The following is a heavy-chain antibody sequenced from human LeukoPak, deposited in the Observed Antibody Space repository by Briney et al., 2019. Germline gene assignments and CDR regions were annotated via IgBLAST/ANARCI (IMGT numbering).Heavy chain of an antibody. D-gene: IGHD3-16*02. CDR1: GYTFTSYG. CDR3: ARDSSVPHMITFGGVIAHGFDI. Sequence: ASVKVSCKASGYTFTSYGISWVRQAPGQGLEWMGWISAYNGNTNYAQKLQGRVTMTTDTSTSTAYMEPRSLRSDDTAVYYCARDSSVPHMITFGGVIAHGFDIWGQGTMVTVSS. J-gene: IGHJ3*02. CDR2: ISAYNGNT. V-gene: IGHV1-18*04.